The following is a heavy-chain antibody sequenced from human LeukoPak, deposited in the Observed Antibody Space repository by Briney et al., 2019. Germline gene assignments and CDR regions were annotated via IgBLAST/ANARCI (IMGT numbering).Heavy chain of an antibody. Sequence: GGSLRLSCAASGFTFSSYAVSWVRQAPGKGLEWVSAISGSGGSTYYADSVKGRFTISRDNSKNTLYLQMNSLRAEDTAVYYCAKDQGGCSSTSCYARGVDDSWGQGTLVTVSS. V-gene: IGHV3-23*01. D-gene: IGHD2-2*01. CDR3: AKDQGGCSSTSCYARGVDDS. CDR1: GFTFSSYA. J-gene: IGHJ4*02. CDR2: ISGSGGST.